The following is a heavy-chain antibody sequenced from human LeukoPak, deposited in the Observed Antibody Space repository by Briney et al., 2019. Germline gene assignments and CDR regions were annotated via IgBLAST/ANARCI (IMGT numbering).Heavy chain of an antibody. CDR1: GFTFVNFV. J-gene: IGHJ4*02. Sequence: PGGSLRLSCEGSGFTFVNFVMSWVRQVPGKGLEWVSSISGGGTTTFYADSVRGRFTISRDNSKNTVFLQMNSLRVEDSAVYYCARYFLSGSYYHLQHWGQGTLVAVSS. CDR3: ARYFLSGSYYHLQH. D-gene: IGHD1-26*01. V-gene: IGHV3-23*01. CDR2: ISGGGTTT.